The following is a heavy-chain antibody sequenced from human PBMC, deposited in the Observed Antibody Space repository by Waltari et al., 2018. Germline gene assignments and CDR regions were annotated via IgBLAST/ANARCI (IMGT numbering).Heavy chain of an antibody. CDR3: ARDRRYCSSASCYWGAYNWFDP. CDR1: GGSISSHY. CDR2: IYYSGST. D-gene: IGHD2-2*01. V-gene: IGHV4-59*11. J-gene: IGHJ5*02. Sequence: QVQLQESGPGLVKPSETLSLTCTVSGGSISSHYWSWIRQPPGKGLEWIGYIYYSGSTNYNPSLKSRVTISVDTSKNQFSLKLSSVTAADTAVYYCARDRRYCSSASCYWGAYNWFDPWGQGTLVTVSS.